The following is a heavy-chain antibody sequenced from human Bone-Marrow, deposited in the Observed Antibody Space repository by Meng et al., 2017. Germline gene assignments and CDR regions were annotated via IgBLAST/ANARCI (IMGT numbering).Heavy chain of an antibody. J-gene: IGHJ5*02. D-gene: IGHD3-3*01. CDR3: TRDLHNYDFWSGYYGRFDP. CDR1: GLSFTDAW. V-gene: IGHV3-15*01. CDR2: IKRNSDGGTI. Sequence: GESLKISCVASGLSFTDAWMSWVRQAPGKGLEWVGRIKRNSDGGTIDYAAPVKGRFTISRDDSKNTLYLQMDSLITEDTAVYYCTRDLHNYDFWSGYYGRFDPWGQGTLVTVSS.